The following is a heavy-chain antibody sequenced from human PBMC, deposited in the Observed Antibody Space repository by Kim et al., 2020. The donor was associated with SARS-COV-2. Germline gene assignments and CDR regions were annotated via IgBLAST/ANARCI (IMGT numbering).Heavy chain of an antibody. D-gene: IGHD1-26*01. Sequence: DSVKDRFTISRDNSKNTLYLQMNSLRAEDTAVYYCAKDWRVGKANLPLDYWGQGTLVTVSS. CDR3: AKDWRVGKANLPLDY. V-gene: IGHV3-30*02. J-gene: IGHJ4*02.